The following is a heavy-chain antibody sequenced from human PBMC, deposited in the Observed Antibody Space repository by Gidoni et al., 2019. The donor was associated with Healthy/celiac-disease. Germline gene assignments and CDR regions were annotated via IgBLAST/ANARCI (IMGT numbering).Heavy chain of an antibody. D-gene: IGHD6-19*01. CDR1: GGSISSSSYY. J-gene: IGHJ4*02. V-gene: IGHV4-39*01. Sequence: QLQLQASGPALVKPSATLFLTCTVPGGSISSSSYYWGWIRQPPGKGLEWIGSIYYSGSTYYNPSLKSRVNISVDTSKNQFSLKRSSVTAADTAVYYCARRGQWLAIDYWGQGTLVTVSS. CDR2: IYYSGST. CDR3: ARRGQWLAIDY.